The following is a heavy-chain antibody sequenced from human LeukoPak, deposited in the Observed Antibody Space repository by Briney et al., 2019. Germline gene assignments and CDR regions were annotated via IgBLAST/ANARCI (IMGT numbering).Heavy chain of an antibody. D-gene: IGHD3-10*01. J-gene: IGHJ6*02. CDR1: GFTVSSNY. V-gene: IGHV3-66*01. CDR2: IYSGGST. Sequence: GGSLRLSCAASGFTVSSNYMSWVRQAPGKGLEWVSVIYSGGSTYYADSVKGRFTISRDNSKNTLYLQMNSLRAEDTAVYHCARDQHSSGSGSYYKIWYYYGMDVWGQGTTVTVSS. CDR3: ARDQHSSGSGSYYKIWYYYGMDV.